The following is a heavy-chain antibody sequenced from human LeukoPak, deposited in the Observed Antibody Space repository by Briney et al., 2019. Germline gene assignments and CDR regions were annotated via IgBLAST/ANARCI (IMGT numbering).Heavy chain of an antibody. CDR2: ISSSSSYI. CDR3: ARSYNGLDY. Sequence: GGSLRLSCAASGFTFSSYSMNWVRQAPGKGLQWVSSISSSSSYIYYVDSLKGRFTISRDNAKDSLYLQMNSLRAEDTAVYYCARSYNGLDYWGQGTLVTVSS. J-gene: IGHJ4*02. D-gene: IGHD3-10*01. CDR1: GFTFSSYS. V-gene: IGHV3-21*01.